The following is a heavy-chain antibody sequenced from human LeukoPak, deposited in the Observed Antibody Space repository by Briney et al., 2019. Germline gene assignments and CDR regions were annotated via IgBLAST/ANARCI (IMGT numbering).Heavy chain of an antibody. J-gene: IGHJ4*02. CDR3: ARDRRSRGYCSGGSCYGDFDY. CDR2: INPSGGST. Sequence: GASVKVSCKASGYTFTSYYMHWVRQAPGQGLEWMGIINPSGGSTSYAQKFQGRVTMTRDMSTSTVCMELSSLRSEDTAVYYCARDRRSRGYCSGGSCYGDFDYWGQGTLVTVSS. V-gene: IGHV1-46*01. D-gene: IGHD2-15*01. CDR1: GYTFTSYY.